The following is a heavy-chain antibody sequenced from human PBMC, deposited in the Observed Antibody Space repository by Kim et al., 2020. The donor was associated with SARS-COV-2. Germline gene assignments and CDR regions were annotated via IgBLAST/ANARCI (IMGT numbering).Heavy chain of an antibody. J-gene: IGHJ5*02. CDR3: AKGRITMVRGAYWWFDP. V-gene: IGHV3-23*01. D-gene: IGHD3-10*01. Sequence: GGSLRLSCAASGFTFSSYAMSWVRQAPGKGLEWVSAISGSGGSTYYADSVKGRFTISRDNSKNTLYLQMNSLRAEDTAVYYCAKGRITMVRGAYWWFDPWGQGTLVTVSS. CDR1: GFTFSSYA. CDR2: ISGSGGST.